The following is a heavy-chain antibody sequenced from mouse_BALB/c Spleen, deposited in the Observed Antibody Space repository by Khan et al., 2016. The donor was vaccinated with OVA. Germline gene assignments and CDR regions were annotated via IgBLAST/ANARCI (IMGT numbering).Heavy chain of an antibody. CDR2: IYPGISDT. CDR1: GYSFTSYW. Sequence: EVQLQQSGTVLARPGASVKMSCKASGYSFTSYWMHWVKQRPGQGLEWIGAIYPGISDTRYNQKFKVKAKLTAVTSANTAYMEVISLTNEDSAVYFCTRSYDSYYLDYWGQGTTLTVSS. J-gene: IGHJ2*01. CDR3: TRSYDSYYLDY. D-gene: IGHD2-4*01. V-gene: IGHV1-5*01.